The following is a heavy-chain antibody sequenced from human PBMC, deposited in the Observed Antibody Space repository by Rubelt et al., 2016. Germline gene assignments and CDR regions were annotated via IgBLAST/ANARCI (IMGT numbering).Heavy chain of an antibody. D-gene: IGHD3-3*01. Sequence: EVQLVQSGAEVKKPGESLRISCKGSGYSFTSYWISWVRQMPGKGLEWMGRIDPSDSYTNYSPSVQGHVTISAGKSISTAYLQWSSLRAADTAMYYCAIYDFWSGYYLDYWGQGTLVTVSS. CDR3: AIYDFWSGYYLDY. CDR1: GYSFTSYW. J-gene: IGHJ4*02. CDR2: IDPSDSYT. V-gene: IGHV5-10-1*03.